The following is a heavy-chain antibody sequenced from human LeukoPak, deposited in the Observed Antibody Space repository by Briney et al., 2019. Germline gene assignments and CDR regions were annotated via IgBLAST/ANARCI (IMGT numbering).Heavy chain of an antibody. Sequence: GGSLRLSCAASGFTFSDYYMSWIRQAPGKGLEWVSYISSRGSTIYYADSVKGRFTISRDNAKNSLYLQMNSLRAEDTAVYYCVRGKSVGGYQPYYWGQGTLVTVSS. CDR1: GFTFSDYY. CDR2: ISSRGSTI. CDR3: VRGKSVGGYQPYY. J-gene: IGHJ4*02. V-gene: IGHV3-11*04. D-gene: IGHD5-12*01.